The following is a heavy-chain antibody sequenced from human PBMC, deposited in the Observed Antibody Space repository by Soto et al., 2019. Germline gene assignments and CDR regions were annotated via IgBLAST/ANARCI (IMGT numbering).Heavy chain of an antibody. V-gene: IGHV3-23*01. CDR3: AKDRSGSYVGGRLDY. Sequence: VGSLRLSCAASGCTFRSYAMSWVRQAPWKWLEWVSAISGGGVITFYADSVKGHFTISRDNSKNTLYLQMNSLRAEDTAVYYCAKDRSGSYVGGRLDYWGQGTLVTVSS. J-gene: IGHJ4*02. CDR1: GCTFRSYA. CDR2: ISGGGVIT. D-gene: IGHD1-26*01.